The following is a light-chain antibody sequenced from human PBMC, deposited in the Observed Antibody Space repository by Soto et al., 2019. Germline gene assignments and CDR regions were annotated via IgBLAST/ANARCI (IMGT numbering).Light chain of an antibody. J-gene: IGLJ2*01. CDR3: GTWDTSLSAVV. CDR2: DNN. CDR1: SSNIGNNY. Sequence: QSVLTQPPSVSAAPGQKVTISCSGSSSNIGNNYVSWYQHLPGTAPKLLIYDNNNRPSGIPDRFSGSKSGTSATLGITGLQTGDEADYYCGTWDTSLSAVVFGGGTKLTDL. V-gene: IGLV1-51*01.